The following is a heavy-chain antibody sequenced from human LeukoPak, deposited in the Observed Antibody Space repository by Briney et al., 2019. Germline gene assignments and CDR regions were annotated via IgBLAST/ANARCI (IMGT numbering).Heavy chain of an antibody. CDR2: SNPNSGGT. J-gene: IGHJ5*02. V-gene: IGHV1-2*02. CDR1: GYTFTGYY. Sequence: ASVKVSCKASGYTFTGYYMHWVRQAPGQGLEWMGWSNPNSGGTNYAQKFQGRVTMTRATSITTAYMELSRLRSDDTAVYYCARVFGCSSTSWYVSWCDPWGQGTLVSVSS. CDR3: ARVFGCSSTSWYVSWCDP. D-gene: IGHD2-2*01.